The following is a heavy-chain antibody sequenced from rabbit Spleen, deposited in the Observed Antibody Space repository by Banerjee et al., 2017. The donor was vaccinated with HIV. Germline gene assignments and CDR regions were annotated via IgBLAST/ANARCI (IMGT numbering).Heavy chain of an antibody. V-gene: IGHV1S45*01. J-gene: IGHJ4*01. CDR2: IYVGSSGST. CDR1: GIDFSTYCY. D-gene: IGHD4-2*01. CDR3: ARNGAGSNFAFKL. Sequence: QEQLVESGGGLVKPGASLTLACTASGIDFSTYCYMCWVRQAPGKGLEWIACIYVGSSGSTYYASWAKGRFTISKTSSTTVTLQMTSLTAADTATYFCARNGAGSNFAFKLWGPGPLVTVS.